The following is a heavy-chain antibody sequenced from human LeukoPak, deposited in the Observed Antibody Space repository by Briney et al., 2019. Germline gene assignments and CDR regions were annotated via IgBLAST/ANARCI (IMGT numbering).Heavy chain of an antibody. Sequence: SETLSLTCTVSGGSISSYYWSWIRQPPGKGLEWIGYIYYSGSTNYNPSLKSRVTISVDTSKNQFSLKPSSVTAADTAVYYCARGREGYCSGGSCYRRYYFDYWGQGTLVTVSS. CDR1: GGSISSYY. CDR3: ARGREGYCSGGSCYRRYYFDY. J-gene: IGHJ4*02. D-gene: IGHD2-15*01. CDR2: IYYSGST. V-gene: IGHV4-59*01.